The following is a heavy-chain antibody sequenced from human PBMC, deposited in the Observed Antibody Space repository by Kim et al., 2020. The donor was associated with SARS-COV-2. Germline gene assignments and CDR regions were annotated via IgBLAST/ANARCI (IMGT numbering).Heavy chain of an antibody. Sequence: SETLSLTCTVSGGSISSSSYYWGWIRQPPGKGLEWIGSIYYSGSTYYNPSLKSRVTISVDTSKNQFSLKLSSVTAADTAVYYCARLTRTLEEDAFDIWGQGTMVTVSS. J-gene: IGHJ3*02. CDR3: ARLTRTLEEDAFDI. V-gene: IGHV4-39*01. D-gene: IGHD2-15*01. CDR2: IYYSGST. CDR1: GGSISSSSYY.